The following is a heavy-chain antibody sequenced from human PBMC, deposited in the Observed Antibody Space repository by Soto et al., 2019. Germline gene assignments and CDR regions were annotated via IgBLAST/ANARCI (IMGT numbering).Heavy chain of an antibody. CDR1: GFIFSSHW. V-gene: IGHV3-7*05. J-gene: IGHJ4*02. CDR2: VKDDGSEQ. CDR3: ARDGLGGFFDY. D-gene: IGHD3-3*01. Sequence: GGSLILSCAASGFIFSSHWISWVRQAPGKGLEWVANVKDDGSEQQYADSVKGLFTIARDNAKNSVYLQMNSLGAEDTAVYYCARDGLGGFFDYWGQGIQVTVSS.